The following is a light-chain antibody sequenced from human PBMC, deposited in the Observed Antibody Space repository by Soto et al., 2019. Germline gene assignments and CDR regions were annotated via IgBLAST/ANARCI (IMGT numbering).Light chain of an antibody. CDR3: CSYADTYTWV. CDR1: SSDAGSYNL. CDR2: EGS. J-gene: IGLJ3*02. Sequence: QSALTQPASVSGSPGQSITISCTGTSSDAGSYNLVSWYQQHPGKAPKLMIYEGSTRPSGVSNRFSASKSGNTASLTISGLQAEDEADYYCCSYADTYTWVFGGGTKLTVL. V-gene: IGLV2-23*01.